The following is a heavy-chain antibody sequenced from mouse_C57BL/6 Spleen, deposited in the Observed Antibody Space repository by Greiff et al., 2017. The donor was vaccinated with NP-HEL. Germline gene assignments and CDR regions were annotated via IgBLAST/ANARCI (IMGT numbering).Heavy chain of an antibody. D-gene: IGHD1-1*01. CDR3: ARDAFITTIVYWYFDV. Sequence: QVQLQQPGAELVKPGASVTMSCKASGYTFTSYWITWVKQRPGQGLEWIGDIYPGSGSTNYNEKFKSKATLTVDTSSSTAYMQLSSLTSEDSAVYYCARDAFITTIVYWYFDVWGTGTTVTVSS. CDR2: IYPGSGST. J-gene: IGHJ1*03. V-gene: IGHV1-55*01. CDR1: GYTFTSYW.